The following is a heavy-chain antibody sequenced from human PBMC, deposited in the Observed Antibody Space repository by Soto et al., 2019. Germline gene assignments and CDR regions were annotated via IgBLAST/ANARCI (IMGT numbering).Heavy chain of an antibody. J-gene: IGHJ4*02. CDR2: IYYSGST. CDR3: ARVYAYYFDY. CDR1: GDSISNYY. V-gene: IGHV4-59*01. D-gene: IGHD2-8*01. Sequence: SETLSLTCTVSGDSISNYYWSWIRQPPGKGLEWIGYIYYSGSTNYNPSLKSRVTISVDTSKNQFSLKLSSVTAADTAVYYCARVYAYYFDYWGQGTLVTVSS.